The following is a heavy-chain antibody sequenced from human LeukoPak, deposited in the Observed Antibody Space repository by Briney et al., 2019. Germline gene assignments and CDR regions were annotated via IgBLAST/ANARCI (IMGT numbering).Heavy chain of an antibody. CDR2: INPNSGGT. CDR3: ARHPYSGSYHFDY. V-gene: IGHV1-2*02. CDR1: GYTFTGYY. J-gene: IGHJ4*02. Sequence: ASVKVSCKASGYTFTGYYMHWVRQAPGQGLEWMGWINPNSGGTNHAQKFQGRVTMTRDTSISTAYMELSRLRSDDTAVYYCARHPYSGSYHFDYWGQGTLVTVSS. D-gene: IGHD1-26*01.